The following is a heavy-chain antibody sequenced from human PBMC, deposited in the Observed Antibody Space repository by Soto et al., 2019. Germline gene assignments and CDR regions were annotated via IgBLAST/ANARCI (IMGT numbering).Heavy chain of an antibody. CDR3: ARVGGGAYNP. CDR1: GGTFSTYA. CDR2: ILPILGPP. D-gene: IGHD3-10*01. V-gene: IGHV1-69*01. Sequence: QVQLVQSGAELKKPGSSVKVSCKASGGTFSTYAINWVRQAPGQGLEWMGGILPILGPPNYAQKFKGRVTNAADDSTSTAYMELTSLRSEDTAIYYCARVGGGAYNPWGQGTLVTVSS. J-gene: IGHJ5*02.